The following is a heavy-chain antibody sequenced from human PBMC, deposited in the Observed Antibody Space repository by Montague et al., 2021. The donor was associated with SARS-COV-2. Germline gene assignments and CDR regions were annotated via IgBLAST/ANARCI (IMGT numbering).Heavy chain of an antibody. Sequence: CAISGDSVSSNSATWNWIRQSPPTHLECLGRTYYRSMWKSDYARSVKSRIAINPDTSKNQFSLQLSSVTPEDTALYYCVRGIEAAGSYDYWGQGTLVTVSS. V-gene: IGHV6-1*01. D-gene: IGHD6-13*01. J-gene: IGHJ4*02. CDR3: VRGIEAAGSYDY. CDR2: TYYRSMWKS. CDR1: GDSVSSNSAT.